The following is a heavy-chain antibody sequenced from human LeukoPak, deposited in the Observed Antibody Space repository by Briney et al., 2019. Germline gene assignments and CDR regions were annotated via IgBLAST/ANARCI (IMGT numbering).Heavy chain of an antibody. CDR3: ARGGSIVGATPHDTFDI. CDR1: GASISSYY. CDR2: IYYSRST. V-gene: IGHV4-59*01. D-gene: IGHD1-26*01. Sequence: SETLSLTCTVSGASISSYYWSWIRQPPGKGLEWIGYIYYSRSTNYNPSLKSRVAISVDTSKNQVSLRLISVTAADTAVYYCARGGSIVGATPHDTFDIWGQGTVVTVSS. J-gene: IGHJ3*02.